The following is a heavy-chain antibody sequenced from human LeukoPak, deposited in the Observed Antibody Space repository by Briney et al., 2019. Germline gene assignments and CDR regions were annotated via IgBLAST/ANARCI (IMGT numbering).Heavy chain of an antibody. CDR3: ARGYCSSTSCYAGFDP. CDR1: GYTFTLYY. CDR2: INPSGGST. J-gene: IGHJ5*02. D-gene: IGHD2-2*01. V-gene: IGHV1-46*01. Sequence: APVKVSCKASGYTFTLYYMHWVRQAPGQGLEWMGTINPSGGSTHYAQRFQGRVTMTRDTSTSTVDMELSSLRSEDTAVYYCARGYCSSTSCYAGFDPWGQGTLV.